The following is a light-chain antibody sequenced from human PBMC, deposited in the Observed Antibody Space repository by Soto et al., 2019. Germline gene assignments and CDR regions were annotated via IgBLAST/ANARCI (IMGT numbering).Light chain of an antibody. J-gene: IGLJ2*01. Sequence: SYDLTQPLSVSVALGQTARITCGGNNIGSKNVHWYQQKPGQAPVLVIYRDYNRPSGIPERFSGSNSVNTATLSISRAQAGDEDDYYCQVWDRSTYVVFGGGTKVTVL. CDR3: QVWDRSTYVV. CDR1: NIGSKN. CDR2: RDY. V-gene: IGLV3-9*01.